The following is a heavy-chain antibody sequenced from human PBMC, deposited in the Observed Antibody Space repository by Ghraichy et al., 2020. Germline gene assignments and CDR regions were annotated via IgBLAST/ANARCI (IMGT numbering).Heavy chain of an antibody. J-gene: IGHJ5*02. V-gene: IGHV1-69*04. D-gene: IGHD1-26*01. CDR2: IIPILGIA. CDR3: ARASGSSLNNWFDP. CDR1: VGTFSSYA. Sequence: SVKVSCKASVGTFSSYAISWVRQAPGQGLEWMGRIIPILGIANYAQKFQGRVTITADKSTSTAYMELSSLRSEDTAGYYCARASGSSLNNWFDPWGRGTLVTVSS.